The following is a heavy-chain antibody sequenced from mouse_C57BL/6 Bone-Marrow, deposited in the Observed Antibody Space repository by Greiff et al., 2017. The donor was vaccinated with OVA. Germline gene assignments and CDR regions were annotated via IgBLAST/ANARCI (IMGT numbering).Heavy chain of an antibody. CDR2: ISSGSSTI. J-gene: IGHJ4*01. CDR3: ARNYYGSSYHYAMDD. D-gene: IGHD1-1*01. V-gene: IGHV5-17*01. CDR1: GFTFSDYG. Sequence: EVMLVESGGGLVKPGGSLKLSCAASGFTFSDYGMHWVRQAPEKGLEWVAYISSGSSTIYYADTVKGRFTISRDNAKNTLFLQMTSLRSEDTAMYYCARNYYGSSYHYAMDDWGQGTSVTVSS.